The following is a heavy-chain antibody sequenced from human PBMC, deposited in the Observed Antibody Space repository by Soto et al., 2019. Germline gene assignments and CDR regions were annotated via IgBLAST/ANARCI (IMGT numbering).Heavy chain of an antibody. Sequence: PWGSLRLSCAASGFTFSNAWMSWVRQAPGKGLEWVGRIKSKTDGGTTDYAAPVKGRFTISRDDSKNTLYLQMNSLKTEDTAVYYCTTDAPWYSSSWYWDAFDIWGQGTMVTVSS. J-gene: IGHJ3*02. D-gene: IGHD6-13*01. CDR3: TTDAPWYSSSWYWDAFDI. V-gene: IGHV3-15*01. CDR1: GFTFSNAW. CDR2: IKSKTDGGTT.